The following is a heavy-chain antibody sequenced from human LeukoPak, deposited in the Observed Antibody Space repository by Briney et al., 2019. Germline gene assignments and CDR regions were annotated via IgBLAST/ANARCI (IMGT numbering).Heavy chain of an antibody. V-gene: IGHV3-30*19. CDR2: ISYDGSNK. CDR1: GFIFSDCG. CDR3: ARDSTFDY. Sequence: GGSLRLSCAASGFIFSDCGMHWVRQAPGKGLEWVAVISYDGSNKYYADSVKGRFTISRDNSKNTLYLQMNSLRAEDTAVYYCARDSTFDYWGQGTLVTVSS. J-gene: IGHJ4*02. D-gene: IGHD2-2*01.